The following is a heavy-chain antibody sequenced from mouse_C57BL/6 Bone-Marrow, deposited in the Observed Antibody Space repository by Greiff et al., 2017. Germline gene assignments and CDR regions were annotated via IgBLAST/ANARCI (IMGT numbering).Heavy chain of an antibody. CDR1: GYTFTSYG. CDR2: IYPRSGNT. V-gene: IGHV1-81*01. CDR3: ARSVNSNYDC. J-gene: IGHJ2*01. Sequence: VKLMESGAELARPGASVKLSCTASGYTFTSYGLSWVKQRTGQGLEWIGEIYPRSGNTYYNEKFKGKATLTADKSSSTAYMELRSLTSEDSAVYFCARSVNSNYDCWGQGTTRTVSS. D-gene: IGHD2-5*01.